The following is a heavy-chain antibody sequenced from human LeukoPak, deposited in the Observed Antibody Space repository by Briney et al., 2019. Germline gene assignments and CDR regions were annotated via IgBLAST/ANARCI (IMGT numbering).Heavy chain of an antibody. CDR1: GFTFSSYA. V-gene: IGHV3-23*01. CDR3: AKDLAELDYGESYYYMDV. CDR2: ISGSGGST. D-gene: IGHD4-17*01. Sequence: AGGSLRLSCAASGFTFSSYAMSWVRQAPGKGLEWVSAISGSGGSTYYADSVKGRFTISRDNSKNTLYLQMNSLRAEDTAVYYCAKDLAELDYGESYYYMDVWGKGTTVTVSS. J-gene: IGHJ6*03.